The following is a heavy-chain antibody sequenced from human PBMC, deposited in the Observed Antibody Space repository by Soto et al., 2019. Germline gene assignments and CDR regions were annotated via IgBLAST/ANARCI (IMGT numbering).Heavy chain of an antibody. D-gene: IGHD4-17*01. J-gene: IGHJ5*02. CDR3: ARVTAVGRFDP. V-gene: IGHV4-38-2*01. Sequence: SETLSLTCAFSGYSIGSTYYWVWIRQPPGKGLEWIGSIYQSGSTYYNPSLKSRVTMSVDTSRNQFSLKLTSVTAADTAVYYCARVTAVGRFDPWGQGTPVTVSS. CDR2: IYQSGST. CDR1: GYSIGSTYY.